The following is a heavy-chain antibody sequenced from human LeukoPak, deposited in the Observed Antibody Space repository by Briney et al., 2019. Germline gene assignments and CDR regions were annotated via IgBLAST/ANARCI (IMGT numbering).Heavy chain of an antibody. CDR3: ARASNVLLWFGELFSHDY. J-gene: IGHJ4*02. CDR1: GFTFSSYS. D-gene: IGHD3-10*01. V-gene: IGHV3-21*01. Sequence: GGSLRLSCAASGFTFSSYSMNWVRQAPGKGLERVSSISSSSSYIYYADSVKGRFTISRDNAKNSLYLQMNSLRAEDTAVYYCARASNVLLWFGELFSHDYWGQGTLVTVSS. CDR2: ISSSSSYI.